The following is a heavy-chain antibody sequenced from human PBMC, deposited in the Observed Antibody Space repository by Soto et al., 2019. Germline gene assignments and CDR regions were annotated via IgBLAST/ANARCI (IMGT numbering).Heavy chain of an antibody. D-gene: IGHD6-6*01. CDR1: GGSFSGYY. CDR3: ARGRARAASSFGRWERHFDY. Sequence: SETLSLTCAVYGGSFSGYYWSWIRQPPGKGLEWIGEINHSGSTNYNPSLKSRVTISVDTSKNQFSLKLSSVTAADTAVYYCARGRARAASSFGRWERHFDYWGEGTLVTVSS. J-gene: IGHJ4*02. V-gene: IGHV4-34*01. CDR2: INHSGST.